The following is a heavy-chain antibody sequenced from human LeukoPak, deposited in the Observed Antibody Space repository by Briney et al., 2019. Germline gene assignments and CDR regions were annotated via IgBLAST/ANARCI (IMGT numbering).Heavy chain of an antibody. CDR3: AIHGYSGYDLEDY. D-gene: IGHD5-12*01. CDR2: IYYSGST. V-gene: IGHV4-39*01. J-gene: IGHJ4*02. Sequence: PSETLSLTCTVSGGSISSYYWGWIRQPPGKGLEWIGSIYYSGSTYYNPSLKSRVTISVDTSKNQFSLKLSSVTAADTAVYYCAIHGYSGYDLEDYWGQGTLVTVSS. CDR1: GGSISSYY.